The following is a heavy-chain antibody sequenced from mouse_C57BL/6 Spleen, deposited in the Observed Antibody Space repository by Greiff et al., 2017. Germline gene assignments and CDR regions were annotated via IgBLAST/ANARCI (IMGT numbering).Heavy chain of an antibody. CDR3: ARLGYYGSSWGFAY. D-gene: IGHD1-1*01. J-gene: IGHJ3*01. CDR1: GYTFTSYW. Sequence: VQLQQPGAELVMPGASVKLSCKASGYTFTSYWMHWVKQRPGQGLEWIGEIDPSDSYTNYNQKFKGKSTLTVDKSSSTAYMQLSSLTSEDSAVYYCARLGYYGSSWGFAYWGQGTLVTVSA. CDR2: IDPSDSYT. V-gene: IGHV1-69*01.